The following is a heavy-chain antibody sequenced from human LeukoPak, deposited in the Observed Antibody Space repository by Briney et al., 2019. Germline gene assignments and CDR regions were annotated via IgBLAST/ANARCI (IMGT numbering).Heavy chain of an antibody. CDR2: IYYSGST. V-gene: IGHV4-59*01. Sequence: SETLSLTCTVSGGSISSYYWSWIRKPPGKGLEWIGYIYYSGSTNYNPSLKSRVTGSVDTSKNQFSLKLSSVTAADTAVYYCARDSRDGYVDYWGQGTLVTVSS. CDR1: GGSISSYY. J-gene: IGHJ4*02. D-gene: IGHD5-24*01. CDR3: ARDSRDGYVDY.